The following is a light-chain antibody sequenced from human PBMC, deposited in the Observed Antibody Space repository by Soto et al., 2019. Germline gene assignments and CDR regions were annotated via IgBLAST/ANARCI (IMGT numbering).Light chain of an antibody. J-gene: IGKJ1*01. CDR3: QQYNNWPWT. Sequence: EIVMTQSPATLSVSPGERATLSCRASQSVSSNLAWYQQKPGQAPRLLIYGASTRATGIPARFSGSGSVTEFILSISSLQSEDFAVYYCQQYNNWPWTFGQGTKV. CDR1: QSVSSN. CDR2: GAS. V-gene: IGKV3-15*01.